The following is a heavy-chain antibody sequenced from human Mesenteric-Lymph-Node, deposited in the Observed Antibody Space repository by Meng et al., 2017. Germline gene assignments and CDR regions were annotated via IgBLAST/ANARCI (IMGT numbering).Heavy chain of an antibody. CDR2: IFSNDEK. Sequence: LVKPTETLTLTCTVSGFSLSNARMGVSWIRQPPGKALEWLAHIFSNDEKSYSTSLKSRLTISKDTSKSQVVLTMTNMDPVDTATYYCARIVPAAIPYGMDVWGQGTTVTVSS. CDR3: ARIVPAAIPYGMDV. D-gene: IGHD2-2*02. V-gene: IGHV2-26*01. J-gene: IGHJ6*02. CDR1: GFSLSNARMG.